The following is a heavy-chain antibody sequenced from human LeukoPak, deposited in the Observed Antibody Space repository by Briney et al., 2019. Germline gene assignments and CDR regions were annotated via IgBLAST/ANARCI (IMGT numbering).Heavy chain of an antibody. J-gene: IGHJ3*02. D-gene: IGHD3-22*01. V-gene: IGHV1-58*02. CDR1: GFTFTSFA. Sequence: SVKVSCKASGFTFTSFAMQWVRQARGQRLEWIGWIVVGSGNTNYAQKFQERVTITRDMSTSTAYMELSSLRSEDTAVYYCAAGRHAYYYDSSGYYVDAFDIWGQGTMVTVSS. CDR3: AAGRHAYYYDSSGYYVDAFDI. CDR2: IVVGSGNT.